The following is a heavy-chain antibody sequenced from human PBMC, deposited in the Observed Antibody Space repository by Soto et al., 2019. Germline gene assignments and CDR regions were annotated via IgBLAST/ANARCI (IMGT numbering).Heavy chain of an antibody. CDR3: AKDLLVVAATGTHFDY. J-gene: IGHJ4*02. D-gene: IGHD2-15*01. CDR2: ISGSGGST. V-gene: IGHV3-23*01. CDR1: GFTFSSYA. Sequence: GGSLRLSCAASGFTFSSYAMSWVRQAPGKGLEWVSAISGSGGSTYYADSVKGRFTISRDNSKNTLYLQMNSLRAEDTAVYYCAKDLLVVAATGTHFDYWGQGTLVTVSS.